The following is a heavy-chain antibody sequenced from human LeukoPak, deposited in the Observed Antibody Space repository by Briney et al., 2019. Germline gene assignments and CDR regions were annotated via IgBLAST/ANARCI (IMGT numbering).Heavy chain of an antibody. D-gene: IGHD1-26*01. J-gene: IGHJ6*02. CDR2: IYSGGST. V-gene: IGHV3-53*01. Sequence: GGSLRLSCAASGFTVSSNYMSWVRQAPGKGLEWVSVIYSGGSTYYADSVKGRFTISRDNSKNTLYLQMNSLRAEDTAVYYCASAVGASYYYGMDVWGQGTTVTVSS. CDR3: ASAVGASYYYGMDV. CDR1: GFTVSSNY.